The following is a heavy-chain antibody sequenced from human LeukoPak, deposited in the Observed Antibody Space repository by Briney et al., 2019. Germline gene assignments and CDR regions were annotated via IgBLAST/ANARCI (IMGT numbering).Heavy chain of an antibody. CDR1: GGSIRGYY. Sequence: SGTLSLTCAVYGGSIRGYYWSWIRQPPGKGLEWIGEINHSGSPNYNPSLESRVTISEDTSKNHFSLMLRSVTAADTAVYYCARGPGASVDFWGQGTLVAVSS. CDR3: ARGPGASVDF. V-gene: IGHV4-34*01. D-gene: IGHD2-2*01. J-gene: IGHJ4*02. CDR2: INHSGSP.